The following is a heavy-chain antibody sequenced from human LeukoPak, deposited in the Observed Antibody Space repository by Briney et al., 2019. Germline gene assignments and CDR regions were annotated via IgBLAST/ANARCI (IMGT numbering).Heavy chain of an antibody. CDR2: ISGSGGST. V-gene: IGHV3-23*01. D-gene: IGHD6-19*01. CDR1: GFTSSSYA. J-gene: IGHJ5*02. Sequence: GGSLRLSCAASGFTSSSYAMSWVRQAPGKGLEWVSAISGSGGSTYYADSVKGRFTISRDNSKNTLYLQMNSLRAEDTAVYYCANVGRQWLRSNWFDPWGQGTLVTVSS. CDR3: ANVGRQWLRSNWFDP.